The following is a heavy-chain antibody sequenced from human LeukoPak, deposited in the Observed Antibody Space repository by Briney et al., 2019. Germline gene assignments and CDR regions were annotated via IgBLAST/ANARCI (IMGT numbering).Heavy chain of an antibody. Sequence: GGSLRLSCAASGFTFSSYGMHWVRQAPGKGLEWVAFIRYDGSNKYYADSVKGRFTISRDNSKNTLYLQMNSLRAEDTAVYYCAKDRSIAARPSTYFDYWGQGTLVTVSS. CDR2: IRYDGSNK. CDR3: AKDRSIAARPSTYFDY. CDR1: GFTFSSYG. V-gene: IGHV3-30*02. J-gene: IGHJ4*02. D-gene: IGHD6-6*01.